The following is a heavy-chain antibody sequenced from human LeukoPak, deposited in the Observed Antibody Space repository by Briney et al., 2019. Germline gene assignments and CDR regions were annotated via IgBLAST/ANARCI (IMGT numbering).Heavy chain of an antibody. CDR2: ISTSGNT. CDR1: GGSISSGNYY. J-gene: IGHJ6*03. CDR3: ARTALRISSGYYYVGFNYYMDV. D-gene: IGHD3-22*01. V-gene: IGHV4-61*02. Sequence: SETLSLTCTVSGGSISSGNYYWNWIRQPAGKGLEWIGRISTSGNTNYNPSLKSRVTISVDTSKNQFSLKLSSVTAADTAVYYCARTALRISSGYYYVGFNYYMDVWGKGTTVTISS.